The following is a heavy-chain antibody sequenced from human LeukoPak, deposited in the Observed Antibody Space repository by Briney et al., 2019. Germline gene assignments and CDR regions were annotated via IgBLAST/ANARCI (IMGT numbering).Heavy chain of an antibody. V-gene: IGHV3-53*01. D-gene: IGHD3-22*01. CDR1: GFTVSTNF. CDR2: IYSGGST. J-gene: IGHJ4*02. Sequence: PGGSLRLSCVVSGFTVSTNFMSWVRQAPGERLEWVSVIYSGGSTYYADSVKGRFTISRDNSKNTLYLQVNRLRAEDTAVYYCAKGRIGYYDSSGFDFWGQGTLVTVSS. CDR3: AKGRIGYYDSSGFDF.